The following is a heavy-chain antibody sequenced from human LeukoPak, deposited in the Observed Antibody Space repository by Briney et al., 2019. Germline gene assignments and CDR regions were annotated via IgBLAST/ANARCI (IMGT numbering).Heavy chain of an antibody. CDR1: GGSISSGGYY. V-gene: IGHV4-31*03. D-gene: IGHD6-19*01. Sequence: SETLSLTCTVSGGSISSGGYYWSWIRQHPGKGLEWIGYIYYSGSTYYNPSLKSRVTISVDTSKNQFSLKLSSVIAADTAVYYCARKGAAAVAGFDYWGQGTLVTVSS. CDR2: IYYSGST. CDR3: ARKGAAAVAGFDY. J-gene: IGHJ4*02.